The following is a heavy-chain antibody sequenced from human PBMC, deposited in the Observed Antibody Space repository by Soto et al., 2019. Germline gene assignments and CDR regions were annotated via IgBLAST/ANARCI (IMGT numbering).Heavy chain of an antibody. J-gene: IGHJ5*02. CDR3: AHRHAQQQMVSEGVDP. CDR1: GFSLSTSGGG. D-gene: IGHD6-13*01. CDR2: IYWDDDK. V-gene: IGHV2-5*02. Sequence: QITLKESGPTLVKPTQTLTLTCTFSGFSLSTSGGGVGWIRQPPGKALEWLALIYWDDDKRYSPSLKNRLTINKDNSKHQVLLTMANIDPLDTATYYSAHRHAQQQMVSEGVDPWGQATLVNVSS.